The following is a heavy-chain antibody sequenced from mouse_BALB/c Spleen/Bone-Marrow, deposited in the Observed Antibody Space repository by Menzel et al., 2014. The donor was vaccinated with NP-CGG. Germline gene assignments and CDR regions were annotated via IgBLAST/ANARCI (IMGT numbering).Heavy chain of an antibody. Sequence: QVQLQQPGAELVKPGASVELSCKASGYTFTNYWMHWVKQRPGQGLEWIGEINPSNGRTNYNEKFKSKATLTIDKSSSTAYMQLSSLTSEDSAVYYCARGFDYWGQGTTLTVSS. CDR2: INPSNGRT. V-gene: IGHV1S81*02. CDR3: ARGFDY. CDR1: GYTFTNYW. J-gene: IGHJ2*01.